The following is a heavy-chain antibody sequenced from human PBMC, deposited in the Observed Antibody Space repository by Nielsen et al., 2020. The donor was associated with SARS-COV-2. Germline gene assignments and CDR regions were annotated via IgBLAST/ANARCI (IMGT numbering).Heavy chain of an antibody. D-gene: IGHD2-2*01. V-gene: IGHV4-39*01. Sequence: SETLSLTCTVSGCSISSSSYYWGWIRQPPGKGLEWIGSIYYSGSTYYNPSLKSRVTISVDTSKNQFSLKLSSVTAADTAVYYCARHYCSSTSCYDYWGQGTLVTVSS. CDR2: IYYSGST. CDR1: GCSISSSSYY. CDR3: ARHYCSSTSCYDY. J-gene: IGHJ4*02.